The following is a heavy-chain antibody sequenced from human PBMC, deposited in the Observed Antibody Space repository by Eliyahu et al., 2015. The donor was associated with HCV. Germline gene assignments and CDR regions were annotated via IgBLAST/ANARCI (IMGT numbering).Heavy chain of an antibody. CDR1: GGSISSSSXY. V-gene: IGHV4-39*01. D-gene: IGHD2-21*02. CDR2: IYYSGST. J-gene: IGHJ4*02. CDR3: ARLAYGDSDVPRFDY. Sequence: QLQLQERGPGLVKPSETLSLTCTVSGGSISSSSXYWGWIRQPPGKGLEWIGSIYYSGSTYYNPSLKSRVTISVDTSKNQFSLKLSSVTAADTAVYYCARLAYGDSDVPRFDYWGQGTLVTVSS.